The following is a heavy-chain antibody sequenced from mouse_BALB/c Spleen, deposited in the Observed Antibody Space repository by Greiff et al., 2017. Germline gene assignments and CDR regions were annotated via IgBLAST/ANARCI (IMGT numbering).Heavy chain of an antibody. D-gene: IGHD2-1*01. V-gene: IGHV5-12-1*01. CDR3: ARQGAYGNSIRAAMDY. CDR2: ISSGGGST. J-gene: IGHJ4*01. CDR1: GFAFSSYD. Sequence: EVMLVESGGGLVKPGGSLKLSCAASGFAFSSYDMSWVRQTPEKRLEWVAYISSGGGSTYYPDTVKGRFTISRDNAKNTLYLQMSSLKSEDTAMYYCARQGAYGNSIRAAMDYWGQGTSVTVSS.